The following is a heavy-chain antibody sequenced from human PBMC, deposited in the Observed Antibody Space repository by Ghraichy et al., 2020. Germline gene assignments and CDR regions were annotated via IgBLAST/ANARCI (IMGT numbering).Heavy chain of an antibody. Sequence: SVKVSCKASGGTFSSYAISWVRQAPGQGLEWMGGIIPIFGTANYAQKFQGRVTITADKSTSTAYMELSSLGSEDTAVYYCARIGTYYYGSGSYGDVDYWGQGTLVTVSS. CDR3: ARIGTYYYGSGSYGDVDY. CDR2: IIPIFGTA. J-gene: IGHJ4*01. V-gene: IGHV1-69*06. D-gene: IGHD3-10*01. CDR1: GGTFSSYA.